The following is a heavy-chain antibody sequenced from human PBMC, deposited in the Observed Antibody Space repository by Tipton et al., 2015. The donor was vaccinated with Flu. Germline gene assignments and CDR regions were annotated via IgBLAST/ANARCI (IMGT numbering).Heavy chain of an antibody. V-gene: IGHV3-48*03. D-gene: IGHD3-3*01. J-gene: IGHJ4*02. CDR2: SSRGGGPI. CDR3: ARDKVSSYETYLDY. Sequence: SLRLSCTASGFTLSNYEIYWVRQAPGSGLEWVAYSSRGGGPIYYADSVKGRFTVSRDNAKNSLHLQMNSLRVEDSAFYYCARDKVSSYETYLDYWGQGTLVTVSS. CDR1: GFTLSNYE.